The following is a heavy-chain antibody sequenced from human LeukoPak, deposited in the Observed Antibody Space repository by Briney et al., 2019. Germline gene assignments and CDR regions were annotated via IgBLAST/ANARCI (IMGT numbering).Heavy chain of an antibody. D-gene: IGHD3-9*01. CDR3: ARLIRPYDILTGYSEGAYFDY. CDR2: IYPSDSDT. V-gene: IGHV5-51*01. J-gene: IGHJ4*02. CDR1: GYSFTSYW. Sequence: GESLKISCKGSGYSFTSYWIGWVRQMPGKGLEWMGIIYPSDSDTRHSPSFQGQVTISADKSISTAYLQWSSLKASDTAMYYCARLIRPYDILTGYSEGAYFDYWGQGTLVTVSS.